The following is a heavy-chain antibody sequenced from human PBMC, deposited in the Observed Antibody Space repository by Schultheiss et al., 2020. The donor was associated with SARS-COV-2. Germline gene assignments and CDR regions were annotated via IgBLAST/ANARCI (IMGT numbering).Heavy chain of an antibody. CDR1: GGSISSYY. V-gene: IGHV4-59*06. D-gene: IGHD5-18*01. J-gene: IGHJ6*02. CDR3: ARGYRYFYYAMDV. Sequence: SETLSLTCTVSGGSISSYYWSWIRQPPGKGLEWIGYIYYSGDTSFNPSLKSRVTISGDTSKNQFSLKMSSVTAADTAVYYCARGYRYFYYAMDVWGQGTTVTVSS. CDR2: IYYSGDT.